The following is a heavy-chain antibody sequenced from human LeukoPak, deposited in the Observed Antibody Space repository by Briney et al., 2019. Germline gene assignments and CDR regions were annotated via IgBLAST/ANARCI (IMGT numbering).Heavy chain of an antibody. CDR2: IYHSGST. CDR1: GGSISSSNW. CDR3: AREGYSSGCSLDY. J-gene: IGHJ4*02. V-gene: IGHV4-4*02. D-gene: IGHD6-19*01. Sequence: TSETLSLTCAVSGGSISSSNWWSWVHQPPGKGLEWIGEIYHSGSTNYNPSLKSRVTISVDKSKNQFSLKLSSVTAADTAVYYCAREGYSSGCSLDYWGQGTLVTVSS.